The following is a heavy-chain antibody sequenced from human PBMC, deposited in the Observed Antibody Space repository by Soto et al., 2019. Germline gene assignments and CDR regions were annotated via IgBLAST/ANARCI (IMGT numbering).Heavy chain of an antibody. J-gene: IGHJ3*02. CDR3: ARGSAYDNGGAFDI. Sequence: QVQLVQSGAEVKKPGSPVKVSCKASGGTFSNYGISWVRQAPGEGLEWLGGIIPIFGTRNYAQKFQGRVTITEDKSTGTAYMDLSNLRSEDTAVYYCARGSAYDNGGAFDIWGQGTMVTVSS. V-gene: IGHV1-69*06. D-gene: IGHD3-16*01. CDR1: GGTFSNYG. CDR2: IIPIFGTR.